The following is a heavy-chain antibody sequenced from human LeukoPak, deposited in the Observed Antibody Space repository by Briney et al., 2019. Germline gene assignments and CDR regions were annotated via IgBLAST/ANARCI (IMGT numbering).Heavy chain of an antibody. V-gene: IGHV4-38-2*01. J-gene: IGHJ4*02. D-gene: IGHD4-17*01. CDR2: IYHSGST. CDR1: GYSISSGYY. CDR3: ARTSIPHDYGDYGFRI. Sequence: SETLSLTCAVSGYSISSGYYWGWTRQPPGKGLEWIGSIYHSGSTYYNPSLKSRVTISVDTSKNQFSLKLSSVTAADTAVYYCARTSIPHDYGDYGFRIWGQGTLVTVSS.